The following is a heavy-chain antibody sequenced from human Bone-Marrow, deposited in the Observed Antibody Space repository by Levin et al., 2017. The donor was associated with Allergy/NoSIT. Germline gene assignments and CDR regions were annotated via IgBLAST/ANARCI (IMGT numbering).Heavy chain of an antibody. V-gene: IGHV3-53*01. CDR1: GFTVSSNY. Sequence: GESLKISCAASGFTVSSNYMNWVRQVPGKGLEWVSILYSGGSTYYADSVKGRFTISRDNSKNTLYLQMNNLRAEDTAVYYCARGYCSGGSCYTYDYFYMDVWGKGTTVTISS. CDR3: ARGYCSGGSCYTYDYFYMDV. J-gene: IGHJ6*03. D-gene: IGHD2-15*01. CDR2: LYSGGST.